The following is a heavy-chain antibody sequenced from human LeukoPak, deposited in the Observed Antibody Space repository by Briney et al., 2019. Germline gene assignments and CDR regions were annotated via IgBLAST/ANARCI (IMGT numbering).Heavy chain of an antibody. CDR1: GFTFSIYW. J-gene: IGHJ4*02. V-gene: IGHV3-74*01. CDR2: INSDGSST. CDR3: ARRTQSGTYYYFDY. Sequence: GGSLRLSCAASGFTFSIYWMHWVRQAPGKGLVWVSLINSDGSSTSYADSVKGRFTISRDNSKNTVYLQMNSLRAEDTAVYFCARRTQSGTYYYFDYWGQGTLVTDSS. D-gene: IGHD1-26*01.